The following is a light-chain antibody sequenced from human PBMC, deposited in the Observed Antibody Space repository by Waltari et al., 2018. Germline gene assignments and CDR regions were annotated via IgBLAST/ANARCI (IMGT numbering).Light chain of an antibody. J-gene: IGKJ1*01. CDR3: QHYLRLPVT. Sequence: EIVLTQSPGTLSLSVGDRATVSCRASERVSRAVAWYQQQPGQAPRLLIYGSSTRATGVPDRVSGSGSGTDFSRTISRLEPDDFAVDYCQHYLRLPVTFGQGTTVE. CDR2: GSS. CDR1: ERVSRAV. V-gene: IGKV3-20*01.